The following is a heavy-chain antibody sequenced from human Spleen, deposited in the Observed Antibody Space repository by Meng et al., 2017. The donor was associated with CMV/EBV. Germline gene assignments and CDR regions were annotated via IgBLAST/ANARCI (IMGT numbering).Heavy chain of an antibody. CDR3: ARDFDRRCTFDS. CDR2: ITSVSSAM. J-gene: IGHJ4*02. V-gene: IGHV3-11*01. D-gene: IGHD2-15*01. CDR1: GFTFSAYC. Sequence: CAASGFTFSAYCMGWIRRAPGKGLEWISLITSVSSAMYYANSVKGRFTVSRDNAKDSLYLQMNSLRAEDTAVYYCARDFDRRCTFDSWGQGTLVTVSS.